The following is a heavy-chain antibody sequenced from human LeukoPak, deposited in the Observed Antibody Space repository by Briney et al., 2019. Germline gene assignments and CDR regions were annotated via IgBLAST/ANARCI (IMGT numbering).Heavy chain of an antibody. J-gene: IGHJ4*02. D-gene: IGHD6-13*01. CDR1: GYTFTSYA. V-gene: IGHV1-3*01. Sequence: GASVKVSCKASGYTFTSYAMHWVRQAPGQRLEWMGWINAGNGNTKYSQKFQGRVTITRDTSASTAYMELSSLRSEDTAVCYCARRPLPGSSSPIDYWGQGTLVTVSS. CDR2: INAGNGNT. CDR3: ARRPLPGSSSPIDY.